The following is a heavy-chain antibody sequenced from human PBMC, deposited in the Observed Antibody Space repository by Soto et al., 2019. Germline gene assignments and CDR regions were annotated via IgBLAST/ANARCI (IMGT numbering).Heavy chain of an antibody. CDR2: FDPEDGET. J-gene: IGHJ4*02. D-gene: IGHD6-13*01. CDR3: ATLDSSRRYFDY. CDR1: GYTLTELS. V-gene: IGHV1-24*01. Sequence: ASVKVSCKVSGYTLTELSMHWVRQAPGKGLEWMGGFDPEDGETIYAQKFQGRVTMTEDTSTDTAYMELSSLRSEDTAVYYCATLDSSRRYFDYWGQGTLVTAPQ.